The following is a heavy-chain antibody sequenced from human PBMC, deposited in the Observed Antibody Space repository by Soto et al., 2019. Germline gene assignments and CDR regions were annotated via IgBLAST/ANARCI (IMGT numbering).Heavy chain of an antibody. J-gene: IGHJ4*02. CDR3: ARATYYYDSSGYASIYFDY. CDR1: GFSLSTSGMC. CDR2: IDWDDDK. D-gene: IGHD3-22*01. Sequence: SGPTLVNPTQTLTLTCTFSGFSLSTSGMCVSWIRQPPGKALEWLARIDWDDDKYYSTSLRTRLTISKDTSKNQVVLTMTNMDPVDTATYYCARATYYYDSSGYASIYFDYWGQGTLVTVSS. V-gene: IGHV2-70*11.